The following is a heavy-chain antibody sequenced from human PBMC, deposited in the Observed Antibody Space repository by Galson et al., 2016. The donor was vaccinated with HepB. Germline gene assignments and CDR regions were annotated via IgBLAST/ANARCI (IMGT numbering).Heavy chain of an antibody. CDR2: IRNKRDGGTA. V-gene: IGHV3-15*05. CDR1: GLSVSDAW. J-gene: IGHJ4*02. CDR3: TTWDWGLDC. Sequence: SLRLSCAVSGLSVSDAWMTWVRQAPGKGLEWVGNIRNKRDGGTAGYGAPVKGRFTISRDDSKNTLYLQMSSLKTDDTAVYFCTTWDWGLDCWGQGTLVTVSS. D-gene: IGHD3/OR15-3a*01.